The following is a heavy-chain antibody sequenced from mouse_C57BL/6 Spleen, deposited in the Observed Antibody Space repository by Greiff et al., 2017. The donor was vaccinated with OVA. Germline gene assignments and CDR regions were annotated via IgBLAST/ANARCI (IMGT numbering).Heavy chain of an antibody. CDR2: FYPGSGSI. V-gene: IGHV1-62-2*01. J-gene: IGHJ2*01. Sequence: QVQLQQSGAELVKPGASVKLSYKASGYTFTEYTIHWVKQRSGQGLEWIGWFYPGSGSIKYNEKIKDKATLTADKSSSTVYMELSRLTSEDSAVYFCARHEVGAGYEYYFDYWGQGTTLTVSS. D-gene: IGHD2-2*01. CDR1: GYTFTEYT. CDR3: ARHEVGAGYEYYFDY.